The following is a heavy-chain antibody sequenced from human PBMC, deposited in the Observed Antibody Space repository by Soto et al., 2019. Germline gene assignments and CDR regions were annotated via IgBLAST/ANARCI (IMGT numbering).Heavy chain of an antibody. CDR2: IYSSGST. Sequence: SETLSLTCTVSRVSITSNYWSWIRQPPGKGLEWIGYIYSSGSTKYNPSLKSRVTISLDTSKNHFSLRLSSVTAADTAVYYCARVPYFYYGMDVWGQGTTVTVSS. J-gene: IGHJ6*02. CDR3: ARVPYFYYGMDV. CDR1: RVSITSNY. V-gene: IGHV4-59*01.